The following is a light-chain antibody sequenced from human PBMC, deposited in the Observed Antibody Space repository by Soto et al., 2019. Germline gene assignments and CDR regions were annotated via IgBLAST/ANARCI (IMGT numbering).Light chain of an antibody. J-gene: IGKJ3*01. CDR3: QQYDDLSFT. CDR2: AAS. Sequence: DIQMTQSPSSLSASVGDRVTITCQASQDITDYLNWYQQRPGKAPKLLIYAASTLETGVPSRFSGSGSGTDFTFTISSLQPEDIATYYCQQYDDLSFTFGPGTKVEIK. V-gene: IGKV1-33*01. CDR1: QDITDY.